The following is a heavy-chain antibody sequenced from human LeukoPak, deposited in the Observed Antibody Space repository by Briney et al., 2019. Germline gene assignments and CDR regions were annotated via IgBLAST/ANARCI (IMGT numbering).Heavy chain of an antibody. CDR1: GGSISSYY. CDR2: IYASGST. D-gene: IGHD3-3*01. J-gene: IGHJ4*02. Sequence: SETLSVTCMVSGGSISSYYLSWIRQPPGKGREWIGYIYASGSTNYNPSLKSRVTISVDTSKNQFSLKLSSVTAADTAVYYCARSYDFWSGYYGYWGQGTLVTVSS. V-gene: IGHV4-4*09. CDR3: ARSYDFWSGYYGY.